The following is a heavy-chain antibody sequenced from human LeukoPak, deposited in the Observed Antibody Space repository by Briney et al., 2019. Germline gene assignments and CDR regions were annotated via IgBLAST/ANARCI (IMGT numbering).Heavy chain of an antibody. D-gene: IGHD6-19*01. CDR3: APTPSVISGWQG. CDR1: GFTFDDYA. CDR2: ITGNSGSI. J-gene: IGHJ4*02. V-gene: IGHV3-9*01. Sequence: QPGGSLRLSCAASGFTFDDYAMHWVRQAPGKGLEWVSGITGNSGSIGYADSVKGRFTISRDNAKNSLYLQMNSLRADDTALYYCAPTPSVISGWQGWGQGTLVTVSS.